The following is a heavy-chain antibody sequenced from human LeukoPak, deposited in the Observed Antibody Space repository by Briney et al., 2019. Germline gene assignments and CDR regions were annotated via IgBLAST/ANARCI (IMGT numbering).Heavy chain of an antibody. D-gene: IGHD6-13*01. CDR2: ISGSGGST. V-gene: IGHV3-23*01. J-gene: IGHJ4*02. Sequence: GGSLRLSCAASGFTFSSYAMSWVRQAPGKGLEWVSAISGSGGSTYYADSVKGRFTISRDNSKNTLYLQMNSLRAEDTAVYYCARWYSSSWYGGDNVDPRFDYSGQGTLVSVSS. CDR1: GFTFSSYA. CDR3: ARWYSSSWYGGDNVDPRFDY.